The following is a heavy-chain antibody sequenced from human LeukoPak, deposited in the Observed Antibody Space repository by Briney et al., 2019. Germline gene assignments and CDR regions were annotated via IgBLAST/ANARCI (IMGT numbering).Heavy chain of an antibody. V-gene: IGHV3-30-3*01. D-gene: IGHD3-10*01. CDR2: ISYDGSNK. Sequence: GGSLRLSCAASGFTFSSYAMHWVRQAPGKGLEWVAVISYDGSNKYYADSVKGRFTISRDNSKNTLYLQMNSLRAEDTAVYYCARDSEAEFYYGSGRGDYWGQGTLVTVSS. J-gene: IGHJ4*02. CDR1: GFTFSSYA. CDR3: ARDSEAEFYYGSGRGDY.